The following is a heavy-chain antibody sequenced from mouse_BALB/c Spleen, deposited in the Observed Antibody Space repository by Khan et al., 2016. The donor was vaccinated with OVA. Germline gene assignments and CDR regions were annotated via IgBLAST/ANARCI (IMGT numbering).Heavy chain of an antibody. V-gene: IGHV1-77*01. CDR1: GYTFTDYI. D-gene: IGHD1-1*01. CDR2: IYPGSGST. CDR3: ARSGYGSLGY. J-gene: IGHJ2*01. Sequence: QVPLQQSGPVLVKPGASVKMSCKASGYTFTDYIINWVRQRTGQGLEWIGQIYPGSGSTYYNEKFKGKATLTADKSSNTAYMQLGSLTSEDSAVYFCARSGYGSLGYWGQGTTLTVSS.